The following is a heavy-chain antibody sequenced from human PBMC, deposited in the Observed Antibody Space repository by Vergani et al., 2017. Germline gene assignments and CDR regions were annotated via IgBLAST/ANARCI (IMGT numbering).Heavy chain of an antibody. CDR2: MYYSGST. V-gene: IGHV4-39*01. J-gene: IGHJ5*02. Sequence: QVQLQESGPGLVKPSETLSLTCTVSGDSISSSTYYWGWIRQPPGKGLEWIGSMYYSGSTYYNPSLKSRVTISADTSKNQFSLKLSSVTAADTAVYYCARRVGYCSTTSCYGWFDPWGQGTLVTVSS. CDR3: ARRVGYCSTTSCYGWFDP. D-gene: IGHD2-2*01. CDR1: GDSISSSTYY.